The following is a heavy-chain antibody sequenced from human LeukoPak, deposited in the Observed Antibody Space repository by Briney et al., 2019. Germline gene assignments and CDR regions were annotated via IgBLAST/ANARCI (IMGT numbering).Heavy chain of an antibody. CDR3: AKVLGYYDSSGYYQEGGFDY. J-gene: IGHJ4*02. Sequence: VGSPRLSCAASGFTFDDYAMHWVRQAPGKGLEWVSLISGDGGGTYYADSVKGQFTISRDNSKNSLYLQMNSLRTEDTALYYCAKVLGYYDSSGYYQEGGFDYWGQGTLVTVSS. CDR2: ISGDGGGT. CDR1: GFTFDDYA. V-gene: IGHV3-43*02. D-gene: IGHD3-22*01.